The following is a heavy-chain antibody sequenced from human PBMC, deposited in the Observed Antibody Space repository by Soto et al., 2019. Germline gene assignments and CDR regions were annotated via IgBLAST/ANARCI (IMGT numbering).Heavy chain of an antibody. CDR2: ISYDGSNK. CDR1: GFTFSSYG. J-gene: IGHJ5*02. V-gene: IGHV3-30*18. Sequence: QVQLVESGGGVVQPGRSLRLSCAASGFTFSSYGMHWVRQAPGKGLEWVAVISYDGSNKYYADSVKGRFTISRDNSKNTLYLQMNSLRAEDTAVYYCANALGYCSSSAWGQGTLVTVSS. CDR3: ANALGYCSSSA. D-gene: IGHD2-2*01.